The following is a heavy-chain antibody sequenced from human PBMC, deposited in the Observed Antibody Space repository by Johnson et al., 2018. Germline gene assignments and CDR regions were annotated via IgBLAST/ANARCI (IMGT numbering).Heavy chain of an antibody. CDR3: AKGQIVYYYDSSGYRDDVFDI. J-gene: IGHJ3*02. CDR2: ISGNGGTT. V-gene: IGHV3-23*04. D-gene: IGHD3-22*01. CDR1: RFTFSSYA. Sequence: VQLVESGGGLVQPGGSLRLSCAASRFTFSSYAMSWVRQAPGKGLEWISAISGNGGTTYHADSVKGWLTISRDNSKNTLYLQMNSLRAGDTAVYYCAKGQIVYYYDSSGYRDDVFDIWGQGTMVTVSS.